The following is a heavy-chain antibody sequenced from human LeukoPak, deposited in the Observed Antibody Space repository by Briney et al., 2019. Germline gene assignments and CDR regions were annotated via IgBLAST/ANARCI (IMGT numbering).Heavy chain of an antibody. J-gene: IGHJ2*01. CDR2: IRYDGSGT. D-gene: IGHD3-16*01. CDR1: GLTFSLFG. V-gene: IGHV3-30*02. CDR3: AQEFWGQDDGVWESLGPHWYFNL. Sequence: GGSLRLSCVASGLTFSLFGMHWRRQPAGKGLEWVAFIRYDGSGTYYSDSVKGRFSVSRDNSKNTVFLQMNTLRGDDTAKYYCAQEFWGQDDGVWESLGPHWYFNLTGRGTPVTVTS.